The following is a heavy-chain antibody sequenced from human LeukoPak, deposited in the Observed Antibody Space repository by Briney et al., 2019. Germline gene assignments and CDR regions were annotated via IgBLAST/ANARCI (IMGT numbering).Heavy chain of an antibody. J-gene: IGHJ6*03. CDR2: ISGSGGST. Sequence: GGSLRLSCAASGFTFSSYGMSWVRQAPGKGLEWVSGISGSGGSTYYADSVKGRFTISRDNSKNTLYLQMNSLRAEDTAVYYCAGTTEGGYTHSYFYYYYMDVWGKGTTVTISS. CDR3: AGTTEGGYTHSYFYYYYMDV. V-gene: IGHV3-23*01. CDR1: GFTFSSYG. D-gene: IGHD1-1*01.